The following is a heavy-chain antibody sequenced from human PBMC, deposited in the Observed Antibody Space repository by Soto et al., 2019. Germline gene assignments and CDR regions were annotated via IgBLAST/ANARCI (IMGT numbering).Heavy chain of an antibody. D-gene: IGHD2-2*01. J-gene: IGHJ6*02. CDR1: GFTFSSYA. V-gene: IGHV3-23*01. CDR3: AKEGCSSTSCLKDYYYYGMDV. Sequence: GGSLRLSCAASGFTFSSYAMSWVRQAPGKGLEWVSAISGSGGSTYYADSVKGRFTISRDNSKNTLYLQMNSLRAEDTAVYYCAKEGCSSTSCLKDYYYYGMDVWGQGTTVTVSS. CDR2: ISGSGGST.